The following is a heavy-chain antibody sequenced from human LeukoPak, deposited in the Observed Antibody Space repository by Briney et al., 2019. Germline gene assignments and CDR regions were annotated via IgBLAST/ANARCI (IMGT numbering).Heavy chain of an antibody. J-gene: IGHJ6*03. Sequence: KPSETLSLTCTVSGGSISSYYWSWIRQPPGKGLEWIGYIYYSGSTNYNPSLKSRVTISVDTSKNQFSLKLSSVTAADTAVYYCARGSTVYYYYYYTDVWGKGTTVTVSS. CDR1: GGSISSYY. D-gene: IGHD4-11*01. CDR2: IYYSGST. CDR3: ARGSTVYYYYYYTDV. V-gene: IGHV4-59*01.